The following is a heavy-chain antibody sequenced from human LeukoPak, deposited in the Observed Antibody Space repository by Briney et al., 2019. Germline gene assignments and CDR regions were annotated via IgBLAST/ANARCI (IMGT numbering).Heavy chain of an antibody. D-gene: IGHD3-10*01. V-gene: IGHV1-8*01. J-gene: IGHJ4*02. CDR3: ARGKKTMVRGVLYSFDY. Sequence: RRASVKVSCKASGYTFTSYDINWVRQATGQGLEWMGWMNPNIGNTGYAQKFQGRVTMTRNTSISTAYMELSRLRSEDTAVYYRARGKKTMVRGVLYSFDYWGEGTLVTVSS. CDR2: MNPNIGNT. CDR1: GYTFTSYD.